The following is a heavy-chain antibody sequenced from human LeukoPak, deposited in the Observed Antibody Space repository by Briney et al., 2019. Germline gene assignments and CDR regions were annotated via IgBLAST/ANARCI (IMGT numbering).Heavy chain of an antibody. CDR3: ARDIQLWVPSHEGSGYYGMDV. D-gene: IGHD5-18*01. CDR2: ISAYNGNT. J-gene: IGHJ6*02. CDR1: GYTLTSYV. V-gene: IGHV1-18*01. Sequence: GASVKVSCKASGYTLTSYVISWVRQAPGQGLEWMGWISAYNGNTNYAQKLQGRVTMTTDTSTSTAYMELRSLRSDDTAVYYCARDIQLWVPSHEGSGYYGMDVWGQGTTVTVSS.